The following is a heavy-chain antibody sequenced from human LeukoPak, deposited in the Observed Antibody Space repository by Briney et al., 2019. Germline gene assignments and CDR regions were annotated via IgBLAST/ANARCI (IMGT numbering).Heavy chain of an antibody. V-gene: IGHV3-48*04. CDR2: ISGSGNII. CDR1: GFTFSSYA. Sequence: GGSLRLSCAASGFTFSSYAMNWVRQAPGKGLEWVSYISGSGNIIYYADSVKGRFTISRDNAKNSLYLQTDSLRAEDTAVYYCARGRNGWYHNFDYWGQGTLVTVSS. CDR3: ARGRNGWYHNFDY. D-gene: IGHD6-19*01. J-gene: IGHJ4*02.